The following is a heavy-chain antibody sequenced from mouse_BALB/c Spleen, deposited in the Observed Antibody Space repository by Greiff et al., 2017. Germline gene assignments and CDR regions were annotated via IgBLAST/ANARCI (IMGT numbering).Heavy chain of an antibody. J-gene: IGHJ1*01. CDR3: ARGTTAWYFDV. Sequence: VQLQQSGPELVKPGASVKISCKASGYAFSSSWMNWVKQRPGQGLEWIGRIYPGDGDTNYNGKFKGKATLTADKSSSTAYMQLSSLTSVDSAVYFCARGTTAWYFDVWGAGTTVTVSS. CDR2: IYPGDGDT. V-gene: IGHV1-82*01. CDR1: GYAFSSSW. D-gene: IGHD1-2*01.